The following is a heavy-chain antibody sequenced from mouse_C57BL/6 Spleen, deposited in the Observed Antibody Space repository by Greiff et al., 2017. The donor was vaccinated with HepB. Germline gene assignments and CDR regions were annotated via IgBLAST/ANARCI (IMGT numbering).Heavy chain of an antibody. J-gene: IGHJ2*01. CDR1: GYTFTSYW. CDR3: ARWGDGPPGNYFDY. D-gene: IGHD2-3*01. V-gene: IGHV1-64*01. CDR2: IHPNSGST. Sequence: QVQLQQPGAELVKPGASVKLSCKASGYTFTSYWMHWVKQRPGQGLEWIGMIHPNSGSTNYNEKFKSKATLTVDKSSSTAYMQLSSLTSEDSAVYYCARWGDGPPGNYFDYWGQGTTLTVSS.